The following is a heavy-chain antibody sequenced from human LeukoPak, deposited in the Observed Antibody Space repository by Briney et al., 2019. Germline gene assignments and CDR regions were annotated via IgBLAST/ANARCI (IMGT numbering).Heavy chain of an antibody. V-gene: IGHV1-2*04. CDR1: GYTLTELS. J-gene: IGHJ4*02. CDR3: ATPLSSGWYVY. Sequence: ASVKVSCKVSGYTLTELSMHWVRQAPGQGLEWMGWINPNSGGTNYAQKFQGWVTMTRDTSISTAYMELSRLRSDDTAVYYCATPLSSGWYVYWGQGTLVTVSS. CDR2: INPNSGGT. D-gene: IGHD6-19*01.